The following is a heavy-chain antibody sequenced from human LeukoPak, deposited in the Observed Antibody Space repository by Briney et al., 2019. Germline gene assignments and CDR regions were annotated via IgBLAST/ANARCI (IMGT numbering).Heavy chain of an antibody. Sequence: GGSLRLSCAASGFTFDIYTMHWVRQAPGNGLEWVAVISFDGSNKYYADSVKGRFTISRDDSKNTVYLQMNSLRAEDTAVYYCARDGTGRLYLEYWGQGTLVTVSS. CDR2: ISFDGSNK. CDR3: ARDGTGRLYLEY. V-gene: IGHV3-30-3*01. CDR1: GFTFDIYT. J-gene: IGHJ4*02. D-gene: IGHD3/OR15-3a*01.